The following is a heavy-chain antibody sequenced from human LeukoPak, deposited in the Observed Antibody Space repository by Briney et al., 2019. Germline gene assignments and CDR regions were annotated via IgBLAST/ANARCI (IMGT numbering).Heavy chain of an antibody. J-gene: IGHJ4*02. CDR2: IIPTFGTA. CDR3: ARDSRSGYDSGFDY. Sequence: GASVKVSCKASGGTFGSYAISWVRQAPGQGLEWMGGIIPTFGTANYAQKFQGRVTITADESTSTAYMELSSLRSEDTAVYYCARDSRSGYDSGFDYWGQGTLVTVSS. V-gene: IGHV1-69*01. D-gene: IGHD5-12*01. CDR1: GGTFGSYA.